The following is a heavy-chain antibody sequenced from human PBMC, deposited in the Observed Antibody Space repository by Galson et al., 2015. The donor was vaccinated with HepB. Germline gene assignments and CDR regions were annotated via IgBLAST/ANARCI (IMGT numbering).Heavy chain of an antibody. Sequence: SLRLSCAASGLTFSTYWMNWVRQAPGKGLEWLAIIKEDGSEALYGDSVRGRFTISKDTAKTSVHLQMSTLRDEDTAVYYCALGVGWTIDHWGQGTLVSVSS. J-gene: IGHJ5*02. CDR2: IKEDGSEA. D-gene: IGHD3-10*01. V-gene: IGHV3-7*01. CDR1: GLTFSTYW. CDR3: ALGVGWTIDH.